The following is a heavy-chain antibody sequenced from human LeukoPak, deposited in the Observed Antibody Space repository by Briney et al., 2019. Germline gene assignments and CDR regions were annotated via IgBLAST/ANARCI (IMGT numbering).Heavy chain of an antibody. V-gene: IGHV4-31*03. D-gene: IGHD6-19*01. CDR2: IYYSGST. J-gene: IGHJ4*02. CDR3: AREGRSGWSSSVY. CDR1: GGSISSGGYY. Sequence: PSETLSLTCTVSGGSISSGGYYWSWIRQHPGKGLEWIGYIYYSGSTYYNPSLKSRVTISVDTSKNQFSLKLSSVTAADTAVYYCAREGRSGWSSSVYWGQGTLVTVSS.